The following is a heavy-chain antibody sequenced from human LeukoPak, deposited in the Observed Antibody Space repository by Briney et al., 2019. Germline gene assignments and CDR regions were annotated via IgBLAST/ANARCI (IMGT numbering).Heavy chain of an antibody. D-gene: IGHD3-10*01. CDR1: GGSFSGYY. V-gene: IGHV4-34*01. CDR2: INHSGST. Sequence: SETLSLTCAVYGGSFSGYYWSWIRQPPGKGLEWIGEINHSGSTNYNPSLKSRVTISVDTSKNQFSLKLSSVTAADTAVYYCARGRGGIRGVTFDYWGQGTLVTVSS. CDR3: ARGRGGIRGVTFDY. J-gene: IGHJ4*02.